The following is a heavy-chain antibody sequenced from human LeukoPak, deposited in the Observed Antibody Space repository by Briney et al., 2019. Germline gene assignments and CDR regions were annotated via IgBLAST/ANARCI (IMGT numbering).Heavy chain of an antibody. V-gene: IGHV3-21*01. CDR1: GFTFSSYS. CDR3: AKSVRWSDYFDY. D-gene: IGHD4-23*01. Sequence: PGGSLRLSCAASGFTFSSYSMNWVRQAPGKGLEWVSSISSSSSYIYYADSVKGRFTISRDNSKNTLYLQMNSLRAEDTAVYYCAKSVRWSDYFDYWGQGTLVTVSS. CDR2: ISSSSSYI. J-gene: IGHJ4*02.